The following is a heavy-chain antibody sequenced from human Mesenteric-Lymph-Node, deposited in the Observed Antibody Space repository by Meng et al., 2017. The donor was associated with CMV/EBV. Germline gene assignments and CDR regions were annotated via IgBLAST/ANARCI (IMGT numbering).Heavy chain of an antibody. CDR1: GLTFSNYA. Sequence: GESLKISCAASGLTFSNYAMSWVRQAPGKGLEWVANIKDDGSEKIYVDSVKGRFTVSRDNAKNSLYLQMNSLRAEDTAVYYCARDYYYDSSGYYYDYWGQGTLVTVSS. CDR2: IKDDGSEK. D-gene: IGHD3-22*01. CDR3: ARDYYYDSSGYYYDY. J-gene: IGHJ4*02. V-gene: IGHV3-7*01.